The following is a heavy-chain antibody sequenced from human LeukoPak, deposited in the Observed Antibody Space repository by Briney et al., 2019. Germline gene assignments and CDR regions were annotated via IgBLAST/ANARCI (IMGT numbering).Heavy chain of an antibody. CDR1: GYTFIDYY. CDR3: ARGVSDSRGYYHGDS. D-gene: IGHD3-22*01. V-gene: IGHV1-2*02. CDR2: IIPNSGGT. J-gene: IGHJ4*02. Sequence: ASVKVSCEASGYTFIDYYIHWVRQAPGQGLEWMGWIIPNSGGTNYAQNFQGRVTMTRDTSISTAYMELSRLRSDDTAVYYCARGVSDSRGYYHGDSWGQGTLVTVSS.